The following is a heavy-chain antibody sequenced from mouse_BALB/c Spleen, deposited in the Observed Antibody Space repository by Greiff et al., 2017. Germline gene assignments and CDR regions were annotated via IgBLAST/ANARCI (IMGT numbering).Heavy chain of an antibody. J-gene: IGHJ3*01. D-gene: IGHD2-3*01. V-gene: IGHV1S81*02. CDR1: GYTFTSYY. CDR3: TRGDGYYVWFAY. Sequence: QVQLQQPGAELVKPGASVKLSCKASGYTFTSYYMYWVKQRPGQGLEWIGGINPSNGGTNFNEKFKSKATLTVDKSSSTAYMQLSSLTSEDSAVYYCTRGDGYYVWFAYWGQGTLVTVSA. CDR2: INPSNGGT.